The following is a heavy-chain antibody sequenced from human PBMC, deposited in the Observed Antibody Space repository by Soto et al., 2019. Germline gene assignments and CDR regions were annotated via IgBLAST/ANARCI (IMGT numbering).Heavy chain of an antibody. D-gene: IGHD1-1*01. CDR2: IYYSGST. CDR1: GGSISSSSYY. J-gene: IGHJ5*02. V-gene: IGHV4-39*01. Sequence: SETLSLTCTVSGGSISSSSYYWGWIRQPPGKGLEWIGSIYYSGSTYYNPSLKSRVTISVDTSKNQFSLKLSSVTAADTAVYYCARRANEIPKRGKNWFDPWGQGTLVTVSS. CDR3: ARRANEIPKRGKNWFDP.